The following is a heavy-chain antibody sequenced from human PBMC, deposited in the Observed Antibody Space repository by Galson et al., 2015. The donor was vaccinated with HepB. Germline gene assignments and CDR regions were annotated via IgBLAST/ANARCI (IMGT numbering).Heavy chain of an antibody. CDR1: GFTFSSYA. CDR3: AKDQDLGDYYYGMDV. V-gene: IGHV3-23*01. J-gene: IGHJ6*02. D-gene: IGHD3/OR15-3a*01. Sequence: SLRLSCAASGFTFSSYAMNWVRQAPGKGLEWVSAISGSGSNTYYADSVRGRFTISRDNSKNTLYLQMNSLRAEDTAVYYCAKDQDLGDYYYGMDVWGQGTTVTVSS. CDR2: ISGSGSNT.